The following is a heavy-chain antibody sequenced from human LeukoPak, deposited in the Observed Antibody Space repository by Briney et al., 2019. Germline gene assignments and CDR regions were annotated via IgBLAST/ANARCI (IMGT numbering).Heavy chain of an antibody. CDR3: ARVGSFGSGSYYKGFDP. CDR2: IYPGDSDT. CDR1: GYSFTTYW. Sequence: PGESLKISCRGSGYSFTTYWIGWVRQMPGKGLEWMGIIYPGDSDTRYTPSFQGQVTMSADKSISTAYLQWSSLKASDTAMYYCARVGSFGSGSYYKGFDPWGQGTLVTVSS. V-gene: IGHV5-51*01. J-gene: IGHJ5*02. D-gene: IGHD3-10*01.